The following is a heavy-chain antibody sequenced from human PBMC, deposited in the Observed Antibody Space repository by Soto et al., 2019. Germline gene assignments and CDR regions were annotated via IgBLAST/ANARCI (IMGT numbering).Heavy chain of an antibody. CDR1: GFTFSSYG. V-gene: IGHV3-30*18. CDR2: ISYDGSNK. J-gene: IGHJ4*02. D-gene: IGHD1-26*01. Sequence: GGSLRLSCAASGFTFSSYGMHWVRQAPGKGLEWVAVISYDGSNKYYADSVKGRFTISRDNSKNTLYLQMNSLRAEDTAVYYCAKLAATQAFDYWRQGTLVTVSS. CDR3: AKLAATQAFDY.